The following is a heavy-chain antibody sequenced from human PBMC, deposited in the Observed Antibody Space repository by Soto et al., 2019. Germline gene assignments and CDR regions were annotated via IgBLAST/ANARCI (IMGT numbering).Heavy chain of an antibody. V-gene: IGHV3-23*02. Sequence: EVQLLESGGGLVQPGGSLRLSCAASGFTFSAYAMSWVRQAPGKGLEWVSGITREENIFYGDSVKGRFTISRDNSKNILYLQMNSLRAEDAAIYYCAKDIHYSASDVWGQGTTVTVSS. D-gene: IGHD3-10*01. J-gene: IGHJ6*02. CDR3: AKDIHYSASDV. CDR1: GFTFSAYA. CDR2: ITREENI.